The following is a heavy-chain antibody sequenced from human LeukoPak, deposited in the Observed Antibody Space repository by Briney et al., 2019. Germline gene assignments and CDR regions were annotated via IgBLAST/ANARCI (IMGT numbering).Heavy chain of an antibody. Sequence: PGGSLRLSCAASGFTFDDYAMHWVRQAPGKGLEWVSGISWNSGSIGYADSVKGRFTISRDNAKNSLYLQMNSLRAEDTALYYCAKDRGAGCSYAPYYFDYWGQGTLVTVSS. J-gene: IGHJ4*02. D-gene: IGHD2-2*01. CDR3: AKDRGAGCSYAPYYFDY. V-gene: IGHV3-9*01. CDR1: GFTFDDYA. CDR2: ISWNSGSI.